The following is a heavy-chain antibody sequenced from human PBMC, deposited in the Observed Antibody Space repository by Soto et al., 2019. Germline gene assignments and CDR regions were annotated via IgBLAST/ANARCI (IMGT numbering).Heavy chain of an antibody. D-gene: IGHD3-9*01. Sequence: GASVKVSCKASGYTFTSYYMHWVRQAPGQGLEWMGIINPSGGSTSYAQKFQGRVTMTRDTSTSTVYMELSSLRSEDTAVYYCAREAYDILTGDQYYFDYWGQGTLVTVSS. CDR1: GYTFTSYY. J-gene: IGHJ4*02. CDR2: INPSGGST. V-gene: IGHV1-46*01. CDR3: AREAYDILTGDQYYFDY.